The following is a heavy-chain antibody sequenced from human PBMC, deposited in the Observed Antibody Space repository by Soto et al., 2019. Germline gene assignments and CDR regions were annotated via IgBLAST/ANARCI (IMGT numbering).Heavy chain of an antibody. D-gene: IGHD3-3*01. V-gene: IGHV5-10-1*01. CDR1: GYGFTSYW. CDR3: ATTRHSVLRFLEWLPNYYYYGMDV. Sequence: PGESLKISCKGSGYGFTSYWISWVHQMPGKGLEWMGRIDPSGSYTNYSPSFQGHVTISADKSISTAYLQWSSLKASDTAMYYCATTRHSVLRFLEWLPNYYYYGMDVWGKGTTVTVSS. CDR2: IDPSGSYT. J-gene: IGHJ6*04.